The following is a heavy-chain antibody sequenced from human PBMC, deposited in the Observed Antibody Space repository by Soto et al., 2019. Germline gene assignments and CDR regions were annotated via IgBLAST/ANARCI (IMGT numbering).Heavy chain of an antibody. D-gene: IGHD3-3*01. CDR3: ARGGWRHIDY. J-gene: IGHJ4*02. CDR1: GVSISLYY. CDR2: IYYSGST. Sequence: QVQLQESGPGLVKPSETLSLTGTVSGVSISLYYSSWIRQPPGNGVEWIGYIYYSGSTNYNPSLKCRVAMEVDTSKNQFSLNLSSVTAPDTAVYYCARGGWRHIDYWGQGTLVTVSS. V-gene: IGHV4-59*08.